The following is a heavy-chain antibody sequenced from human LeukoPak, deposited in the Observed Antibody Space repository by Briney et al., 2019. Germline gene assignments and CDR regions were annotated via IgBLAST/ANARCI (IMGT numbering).Heavy chain of an antibody. CDR3: SYGDYSMGYFDY. D-gene: IGHD4-17*01. CDR2: ISGSGGST. CDR1: GFTFSSYA. Sequence: PGGSLRLSCAASGFTFSSYAMSWVRQAPGKGLEWVSAISGSGGSTCYADSVKGRFTISRDNSKNTLYLQMNSLRAEDTAVYYCSYGDYSMGYFDYWGQGTLVTVSS. J-gene: IGHJ4*02. V-gene: IGHV3-23*01.